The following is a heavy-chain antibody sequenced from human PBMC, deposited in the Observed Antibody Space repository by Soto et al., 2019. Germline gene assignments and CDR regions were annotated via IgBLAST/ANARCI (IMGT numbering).Heavy chain of an antibody. CDR1: GGSFSGYY. Sequence: QVQLQQWGAGLLKPSETLSLTCAVYGGSFSGYYWSWIRQPPGKGLEWIGDINHSGSTNYNPSLKSRVTISVDTSKNQFSLKLSSVTAADTAVYYCARVSWLPGWFDPWGQGTLVTVSS. J-gene: IGHJ5*02. CDR2: INHSGST. CDR3: ARVSWLPGWFDP. D-gene: IGHD5-12*01. V-gene: IGHV4-34*01.